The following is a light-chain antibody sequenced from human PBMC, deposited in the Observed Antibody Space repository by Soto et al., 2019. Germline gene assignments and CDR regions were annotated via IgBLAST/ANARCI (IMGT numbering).Light chain of an antibody. CDR3: SSYTSTSTQV. J-gene: IGLJ1*01. CDR2: EVS. CDR1: SSDVGSYSH. V-gene: IGLV2-14*01. Sequence: QSALTQPASVSGSPGQSITISCSGTSSDVGSYSHVSWYQQHPGKAPKVMIYEVSSRPSGVSNRFSGSKSGNTASLTISGLQAEDEADYYCSSYTSTSTQVFGTGTKVTVL.